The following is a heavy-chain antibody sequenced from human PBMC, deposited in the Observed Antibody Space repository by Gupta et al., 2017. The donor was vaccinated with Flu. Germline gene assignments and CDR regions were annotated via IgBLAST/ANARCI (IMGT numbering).Heavy chain of an antibody. CDR3: ARDTRPPRPQYYYYGMDV. J-gene: IGHJ6*02. CDR1: GGTFSSYA. D-gene: IGHD1-1*01. V-gene: IGHV1-69*06. Sequence: QVQLVQSGAEVKKPGSSVKVSCKASGGTFSSYAISWVRQAPGQGLEWMGGIIPIFGTANYAQKFQGRVTITADKSTSTAYMELSSLRSEDTAVYYCARDTRPPRPQYYYYGMDVWGQGTTVTVSS. CDR2: IIPIFGTA.